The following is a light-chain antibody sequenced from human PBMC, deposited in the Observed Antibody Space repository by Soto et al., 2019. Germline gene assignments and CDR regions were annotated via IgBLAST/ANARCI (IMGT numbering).Light chain of an antibody. V-gene: IGKV3-15*01. J-gene: IGKJ4*01. CDR3: QQSNNGPLT. CDR1: QSVSSN. Sequence: EIVMTQSPATLSVSPGERATLSCSASQSVSSNLAWYQQKPGQAPRLLVYGASTRATGIPARFSGSGSGTEFTLSISSLQSEDFAVYYCQQSNNGPLTFGGGTKVDIK. CDR2: GAS.